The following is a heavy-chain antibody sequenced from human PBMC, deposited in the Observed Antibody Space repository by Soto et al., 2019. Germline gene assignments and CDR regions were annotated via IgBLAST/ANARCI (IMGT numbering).Heavy chain of an antibody. D-gene: IGHD6-13*01. V-gene: IGHV3-48*01. CDR2: ISSSSSTI. Sequence: GGSLRLSCAASGFTFSSYSMNWVRQAPGKGLEWVSYISSSSSTIYYADSVKGRFTISRDNAKNSLYLQMNSLRAEVTAVYYCTTGLATAVYYFDYWGRGTLVTVSS. J-gene: IGHJ4*02. CDR3: TTGLATAVYYFDY. CDR1: GFTFSSYS.